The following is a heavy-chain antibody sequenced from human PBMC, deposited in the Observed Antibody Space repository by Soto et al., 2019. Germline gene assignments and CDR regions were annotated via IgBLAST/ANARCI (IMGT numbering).Heavy chain of an antibody. V-gene: IGHV1-69*14. Sequence: QVQLEQSGAEVKKPGSSVKVSCKASGGTFSNSAISWVRQAPGQGLEWLGGIMPIFRTPDYAQKFQGRVTTTADKSTSTAYMELGGLRPDDTAVYYCARDKDRLQLGGNYYYMLDAWGQGTTVTVSS. CDR1: GGTFSNSA. D-gene: IGHD1-26*01. J-gene: IGHJ6*02. CDR2: IMPIFRTP. CDR3: ARDKDRLQLGGNYYYMLDA.